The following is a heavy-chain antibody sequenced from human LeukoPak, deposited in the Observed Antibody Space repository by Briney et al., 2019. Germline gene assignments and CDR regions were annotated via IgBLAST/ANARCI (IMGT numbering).Heavy chain of an antibody. CDR2: INPNSGGT. CDR1: GYTFTGYY. J-gene: IGHJ4*02. V-gene: IGHV1-2*02. Sequence: ASVKVSCKASGYTFTGYYMHWVRQAPGQGLEWMGWINPNSGGTNYAQKFQGRVTMTRDTSISTAYMELSRLRSDDTAVYYCARDPLNLSTVAFDYWGQGTLVTVSS. D-gene: IGHD2/OR15-2a*01. CDR3: ARDPLNLSTVAFDY.